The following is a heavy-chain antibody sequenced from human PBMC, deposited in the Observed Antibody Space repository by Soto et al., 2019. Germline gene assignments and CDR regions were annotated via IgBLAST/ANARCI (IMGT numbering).Heavy chain of an antibody. D-gene: IGHD3-10*01. CDR3: ARVGLWFGELFSC. CDR2: INAGNGNT. CDR1: GYTFTSYA. Sequence: ASVKVSCKASGYTFTSYAMHWVRQAPGQRLEWMGWINAGNGNTKYSQKFQGRVTITRDTSASTAYMELSSLRSEDTAVYYCARVGLWFGELFSCWGQGTLVTVSS. V-gene: IGHV1-3*01. J-gene: IGHJ4*02.